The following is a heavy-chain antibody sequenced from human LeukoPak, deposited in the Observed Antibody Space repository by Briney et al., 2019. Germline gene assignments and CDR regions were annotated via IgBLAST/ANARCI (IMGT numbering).Heavy chain of an antibody. V-gene: IGHV4-39*07. J-gene: IGHJ4*02. CDR2: IYYSGST. CDR1: GGSITSNTYF. CDR3: ARAYCVGDCTVLHIYFDN. Sequence: SETLSLTCIVSGGSITSNTYFWDWIRQTPGKGLEWIGSIYYSGSTYYNPSLKSRVTISLDTSKNQFSLKLSSVMAADTAVYYCARAYCVGDCTVLHIYFDNWGQGTLVTVSS. D-gene: IGHD2-21*02.